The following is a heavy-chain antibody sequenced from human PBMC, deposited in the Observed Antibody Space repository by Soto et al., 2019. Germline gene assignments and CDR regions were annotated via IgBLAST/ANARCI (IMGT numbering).Heavy chain of an antibody. CDR2: INAGNGNT. V-gene: IGHV1-3*01. D-gene: IGHD1-26*01. J-gene: IGHJ4*02. Sequence: ASVKVSCKASGYTFTSYAMHWVRQAPGQRLEGMGWINAGNGNTKYSQKFQGRVTITRDTSASTAYMELSSLRSEDTAVYYCARVRGSYNFDYWGQGTLVTVSS. CDR3: ARVRGSYNFDY. CDR1: GYTFTSYA.